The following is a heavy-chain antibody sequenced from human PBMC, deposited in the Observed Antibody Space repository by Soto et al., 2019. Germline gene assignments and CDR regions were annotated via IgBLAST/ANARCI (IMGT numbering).Heavy chain of an antibody. J-gene: IGHJ4*02. CDR3: ARGQFFDRQQPFDS. Sequence: SETLSLTCTVSGGSMNNYLWSWIRQTPGGGLQWIGYIHVTGNTYHNPSLKSPVTISVDASKTQFSLTLSSVTAADTAVYYCARGQFFDRQQPFDSWGQGILVTVSS. V-gene: IGHV4-59*01. D-gene: IGHD6-13*01. CDR2: IHVTGNT. CDR1: GGSMNNYL.